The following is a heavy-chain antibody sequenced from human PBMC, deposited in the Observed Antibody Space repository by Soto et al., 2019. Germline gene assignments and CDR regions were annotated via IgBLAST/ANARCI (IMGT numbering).Heavy chain of an antibody. V-gene: IGHV5-51*03. CDR2: IYPGDSDT. CDR1: GYRFSSYW. D-gene: IGHD2-2*01. Sequence: EVQLVQSGAEVKKPGESLQISCKGSGYRFSSYWIGWLRQMPGKGLEWMGIIYPGDSDTRYSPSFQGQVTISADRSISTAYLQWSSLKASDTAMYYCARGYCSSISCYRRWFDPWGQGTLVTVSS. J-gene: IGHJ5*02. CDR3: ARGYCSSISCYRRWFDP.